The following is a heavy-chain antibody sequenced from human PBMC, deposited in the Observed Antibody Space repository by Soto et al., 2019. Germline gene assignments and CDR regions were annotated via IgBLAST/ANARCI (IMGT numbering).Heavy chain of an antibody. Sequence: SETLSLTCTVSGGSVSSYYWSWVRQPPGKRPEWIAYIYNGGTTNYNPSLKSRLTISLDTSKNQFSLKLSSVTAADTAVYFCARGGTSSKWLDPWGQGIQVTVSS. CDR1: GGSVSSYY. CDR2: IYNGGTT. J-gene: IGHJ5*02. CDR3: ARGGTSSKWLDP. V-gene: IGHV4-59*02.